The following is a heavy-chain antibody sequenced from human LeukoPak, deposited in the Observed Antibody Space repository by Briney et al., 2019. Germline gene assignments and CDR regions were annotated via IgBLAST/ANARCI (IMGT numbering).Heavy chain of an antibody. CDR1: GYTFTSYY. CDR3: ARGSTPSYYYDSSGHFDY. Sequence: ASVKVSCKASGYTFTSYYMHWVRQAPGQGLEWMGVINPSGGTTNYAQKFQGRVTMTRDTSTSIVYMELSSLRSEDTAVYYCARGSTPSYYYDSSGHFDYWGQGTLVTVSS. D-gene: IGHD3-22*01. CDR2: INPSGGTT. V-gene: IGHV1-46*01. J-gene: IGHJ4*02.